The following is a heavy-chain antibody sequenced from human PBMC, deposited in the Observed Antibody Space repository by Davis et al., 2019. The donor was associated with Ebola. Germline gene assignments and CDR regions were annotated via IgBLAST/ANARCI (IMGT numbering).Heavy chain of an antibody. D-gene: IGHD6-13*01. CDR2: INHSGST. CDR3: ARRPISSSWYGGVWGWFDP. CDR1: GGSFSGYY. Sequence: SETLSLTCPVSGGSFSGYYWSWIRQPPGKGLEWIAEINHSGSTNYNPSLKSRVTISVDTSKNQFSLKLSSVTAADTAVYYCARRPISSSWYGGVWGWFDPWGQGTLVTVSS. V-gene: IGHV4-34*01. J-gene: IGHJ5*02.